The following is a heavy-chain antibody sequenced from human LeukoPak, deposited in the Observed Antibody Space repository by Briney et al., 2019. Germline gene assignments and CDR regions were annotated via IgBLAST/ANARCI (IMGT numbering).Heavy chain of an antibody. CDR1: GFTFSSYA. J-gene: IGHJ6*02. V-gene: IGHV3-23*01. D-gene: IGHD4-17*01. Sequence: GGSLRLSCAASGFTFSSYAMSWVRQAPGKGLGWVSAISGSGGSTYYADSVKGRFTISRDNSKNTLYLQMNSLRAEDTAVYYCAKPPTVTTSFRYYYGMDVWGQGTTVTVSS. CDR3: AKPPTVTTSFRYYYGMDV. CDR2: ISGSGGST.